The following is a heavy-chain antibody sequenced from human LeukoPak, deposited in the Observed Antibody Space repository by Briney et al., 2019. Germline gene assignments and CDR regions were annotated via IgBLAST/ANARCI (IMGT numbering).Heavy chain of an antibody. J-gene: IGHJ4*02. Sequence: ASVKVSCKASGYTFTGYYIHWVRQAPGQGLEWMGWINPNSGDTNYAQKFQGRVTMTRDTSISTAYMELNRLRSDDTAVYYCARVMTTVTTPDYWSQGTLVTVSS. CDR2: INPNSGDT. CDR1: GYTFTGYY. D-gene: IGHD4-17*01. V-gene: IGHV1-2*02. CDR3: ARVMTTVTTPDY.